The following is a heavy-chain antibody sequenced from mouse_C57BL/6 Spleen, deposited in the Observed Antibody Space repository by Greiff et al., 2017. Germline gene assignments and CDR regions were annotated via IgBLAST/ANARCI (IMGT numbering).Heavy chain of an antibody. Sequence: LVESGPELVKPGASVKISCKASGYSFTDYNMNWVKQSNGKSLEWIGVINPNYGTTSYNQKFKGKATLTVDQSSSTAYMQLNSLTSEDSAVYYCARGGIYYDYDNAMDYWGQGTPVTVSS. V-gene: IGHV1-39*01. J-gene: IGHJ4*01. CDR2: INPNYGTT. CDR3: ARGGIYYDYDNAMDY. CDR1: GYSFTDYN. D-gene: IGHD2-4*01.